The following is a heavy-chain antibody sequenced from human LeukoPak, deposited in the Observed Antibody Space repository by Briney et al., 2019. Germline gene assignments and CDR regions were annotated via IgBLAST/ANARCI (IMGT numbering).Heavy chain of an antibody. J-gene: IGHJ3*02. Sequence: ASVKVSCKASGYTLTSYYMHWVRQAPGQGLEWMGIINPSGGSTSYAQKFQGRVTMTRDTSTSTVYMELSSLRSEDTAVYYCARSVTTGTTSDAFDIWGQGTMVTVSS. CDR1: GYTLTSYY. V-gene: IGHV1-46*01. CDR2: INPSGGST. CDR3: ARSVTTGTTSDAFDI. D-gene: IGHD1-1*01.